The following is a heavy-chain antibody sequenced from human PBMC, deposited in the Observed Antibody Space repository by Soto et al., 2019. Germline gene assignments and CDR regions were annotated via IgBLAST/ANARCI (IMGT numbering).Heavy chain of an antibody. CDR2: IHYSGST. D-gene: IGHD3-10*01. V-gene: IGHV4-39*01. J-gene: IGHJ4*02. Sequence: SETLSLTCSVSGGSLMSSSYYWGWIRQPPGKGLEWIGSIHYSGSTNYKSSLKSRVTISVDTSKNQFSLKLSSVTAADTAVYYCARLLYGSGTNIPDYWGQGTLVTVSS. CDR3: ARLLYGSGTNIPDY. CDR1: GGSLMSSSYY.